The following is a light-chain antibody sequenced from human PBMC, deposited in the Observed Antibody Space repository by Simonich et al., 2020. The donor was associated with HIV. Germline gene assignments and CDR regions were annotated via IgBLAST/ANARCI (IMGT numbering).Light chain of an antibody. J-gene: IGKJ5*01. CDR1: QSVSSSY. V-gene: IGKV3D-20*01. CDR3: QQYGSSPT. CDR2: DAS. Sequence: EIVLTQSPGTLSLSPGEKPTLSCRASQSVSSSYLAWYQQKPGLAPSLLIYDASSIATGIPDRFSGSGSGTDFTLTISRLEPEDFAVYYCQQYGSSPTFGQGTRLEIK.